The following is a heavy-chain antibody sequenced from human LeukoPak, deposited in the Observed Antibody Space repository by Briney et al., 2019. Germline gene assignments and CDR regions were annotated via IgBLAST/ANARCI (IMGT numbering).Heavy chain of an antibody. CDR2: INHSGST. J-gene: IGHJ3*02. CDR3: ARGLYQPLHARRDAFDI. V-gene: IGHV4-34*01. D-gene: IGHD2-2*01. CDR1: GGSFSGYY. Sequence: SETLSLTCAVYGGSFSGYYWSWIRQPPGKGLEWIGEINHSGSTNYNPSLKSRVTISVDTSKNQFSLKLSSVTAADTAVYYCARGLYQPLHARRDAFDIWGQGTMVTVSS.